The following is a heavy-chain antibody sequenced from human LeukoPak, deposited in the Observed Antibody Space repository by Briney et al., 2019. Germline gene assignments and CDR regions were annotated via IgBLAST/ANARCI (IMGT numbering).Heavy chain of an antibody. CDR2: IIPIFGTA. D-gene: IGHD6-6*01. J-gene: IGHJ4*02. V-gene: IGHV1-69*06. CDR3: ARVRQLGLGPTFDY. Sequence: SVKVSCKASGGTFSSYAISWVRQAPGQGLEWMGGIIPIFGTANYAQKFQGRVTITADKSTSTAYMELSSLRSEDTAVYYCARVRQLGLGPTFDYWGQGILVTVSS. CDR1: GGTFSSYA.